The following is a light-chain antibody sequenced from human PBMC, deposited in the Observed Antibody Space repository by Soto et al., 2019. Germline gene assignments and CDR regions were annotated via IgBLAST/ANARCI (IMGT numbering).Light chain of an antibody. CDR2: DNN. V-gene: IGLV1-51*01. J-gene: IGLJ2*01. CDR1: SSNIGNNY. CDR3: ATWDASLPGEV. Sequence: QSVLTQSPSVSAAPGQKVTIYCSGSSSNIGNNYVSWYQQLPGTAPKLLIYDNNKRPSGIPDRFSGSKSGTSGTLDITGLQTGDEADYYCATWDASLPGEVFGGGTKLTVL.